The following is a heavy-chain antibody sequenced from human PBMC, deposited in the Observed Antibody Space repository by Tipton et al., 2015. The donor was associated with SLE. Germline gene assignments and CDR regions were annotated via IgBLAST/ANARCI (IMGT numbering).Heavy chain of an antibody. D-gene: IGHD3-10*01. CDR3: ARDPRGGDAFDI. J-gene: IGHJ3*02. CDR1: GGSVSSSGYY. CDR2: IYKSGGT. V-gene: IGHV4-61*02. Sequence: TLSLTCTVSGGSVSSSGYYWSWIRQPAGKGLEWIGRIYKSGGTNYNASLKRRVTMSIDASKNQLYLKLDSVTAADTAIYYCARDPRGGDAFDIWGQGTIVTVSS.